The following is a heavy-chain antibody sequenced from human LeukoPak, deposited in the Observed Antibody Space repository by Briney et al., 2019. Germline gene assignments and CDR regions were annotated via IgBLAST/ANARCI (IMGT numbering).Heavy chain of an antibody. CDR3: ARGSEDLDYYYYMDV. CDR2: IYYSGST. J-gene: IGHJ6*03. CDR1: GGSFSGYY. V-gene: IGHV4-59*01. D-gene: IGHD2-15*01. Sequence: SETLSLTCAVYGGSFSGYYWSWIRQPPGKGLEWIGYIYYSGSTNYNPSLKSRVTISVDTSKNQFSLKLSSVTAADTAVYYCARGSEDLDYYYYMDVWGKGTTVTVSS.